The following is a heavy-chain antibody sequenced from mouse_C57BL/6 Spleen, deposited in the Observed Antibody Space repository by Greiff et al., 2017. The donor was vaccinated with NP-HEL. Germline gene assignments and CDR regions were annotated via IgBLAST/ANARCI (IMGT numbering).Heavy chain of an antibody. D-gene: IGHD2-4*01. CDR3: ARRGDYDVGDFDY. J-gene: IGHJ2*01. V-gene: IGHV1-81*01. Sequence: QVQLQQSGAELARPGASVKLSCKASGYTFTSYGISWVKQRTGQGLEWIGEIYPRSGNTYYNENVKGKATLTADKAASTAYMELRSLTSEDAAVYFCARRGDYDVGDFDYGGQGTTVT. CDR2: IYPRSGNT. CDR1: GYTFTSYG.